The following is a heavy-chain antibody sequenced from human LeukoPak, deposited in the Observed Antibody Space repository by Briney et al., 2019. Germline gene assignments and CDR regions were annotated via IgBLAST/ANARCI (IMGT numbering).Heavy chain of an antibody. Sequence: SETLPLTCTVSGGSVSNGNYYWSWIRQPPGKGLEWIGNMHYSGSTNYNPSLKSRVTISVDTSMNQFSLLLTSATAADTAVYYCARDSLLRGSGWDYWYFDLWGRGTLVTVSS. CDR1: GGSVSNGNYY. CDR3: ARDSLLRGSGWDYWYFDL. J-gene: IGHJ2*01. CDR2: MHYSGST. V-gene: IGHV4-61*01. D-gene: IGHD6-25*01.